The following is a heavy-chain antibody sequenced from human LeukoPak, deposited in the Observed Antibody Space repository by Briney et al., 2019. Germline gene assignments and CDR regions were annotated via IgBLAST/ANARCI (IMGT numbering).Heavy chain of an antibody. Sequence: ASVKVSCKASGYTFTSYYLHWVRQAPGQGLEWMGIINPSGGGISYARKLQGRVTMTSDTSTSTVYMELSSLRSEDTAVYYCATNGPVYYYMDVWGKGTTVTVSS. D-gene: IGHD1/OR15-1a*01. CDR1: GYTFTSYY. CDR2: INPSGGGI. J-gene: IGHJ6*03. V-gene: IGHV1-46*04. CDR3: ATNGPVYYYMDV.